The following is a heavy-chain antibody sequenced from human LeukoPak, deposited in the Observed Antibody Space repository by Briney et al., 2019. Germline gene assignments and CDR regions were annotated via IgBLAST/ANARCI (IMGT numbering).Heavy chain of an antibody. CDR2: IRTSGDT. CDR1: GGSISSYY. Sequence: PSETLSLTCTVSGGSISSYYWNWIRQPAGKGLEWIGRIRTSGDTSYNPSLKSRVTVSVDTSRNQFSLKLSAVTAADTAVYYCARRKVVAGTTGQNSWDYWGQGALVTVSS. V-gene: IGHV4-4*07. J-gene: IGHJ4*02. CDR3: ARRKVVAGTTGQNSWDY. D-gene: IGHD6-19*01.